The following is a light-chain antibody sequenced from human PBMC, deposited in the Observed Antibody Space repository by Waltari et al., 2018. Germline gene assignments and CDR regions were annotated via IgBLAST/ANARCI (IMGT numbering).Light chain of an antibody. Sequence: EVVMTQSPATLSVSPGERATLPCSASQNIYTNLAWYQQSPGQPPRLLIYRASARASGVPARFSGSGSGTEFTLTISNLQSEDSAVYYCQQYNVWPPITFGQGTRLEFK. CDR1: QNIYTN. J-gene: IGKJ5*01. V-gene: IGKV3-15*01. CDR3: QQYNVWPPIT. CDR2: RAS.